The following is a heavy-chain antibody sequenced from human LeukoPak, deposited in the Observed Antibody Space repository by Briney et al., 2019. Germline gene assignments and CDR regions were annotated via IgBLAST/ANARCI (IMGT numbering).Heavy chain of an antibody. Sequence: ASVKVSCKASGYTFTGYYMHWVRQAPGQGLEWMGRINPNRGGTNYAQKFQGRVTMTRDTSISTAYMELSRLRSDDTALYYCARAYSSSPMAAGYYMDVWGKGTTVTVSS. CDR1: GYTFTGYY. D-gene: IGHD6-13*01. CDR3: ARAYSSSPMAAGYYMDV. CDR2: INPNRGGT. V-gene: IGHV1-2*06. J-gene: IGHJ6*03.